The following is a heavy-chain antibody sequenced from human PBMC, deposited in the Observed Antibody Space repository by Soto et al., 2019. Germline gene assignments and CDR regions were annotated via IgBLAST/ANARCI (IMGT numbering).Heavy chain of an antibody. D-gene: IGHD5-12*01. CDR1: GFSLTTSGVG. Sequence: QITLKESGPTLVRSTQTLTLTCTFSGFSLTTSGVGVGWIRQPPGKALEWLALIYWYDDKRYSPSLNSRLTITKDPYTTHVAPTLTILAPLDTAPYNCANHSGSDGVDLWCQGKMATSSS. CDR2: IYWYDDK. J-gene: IGHJ3*01. V-gene: IGHV2-5*01. CDR3: ANHSGSDGVDL.